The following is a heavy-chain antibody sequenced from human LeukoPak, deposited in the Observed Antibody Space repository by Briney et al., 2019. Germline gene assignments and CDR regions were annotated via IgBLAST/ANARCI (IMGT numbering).Heavy chain of an antibody. Sequence: PQTLSLTCTVSGGSISSGGYYWSWIRQHPGKGLEWIGYIYYSGSTYYNPSLKSRVTISVDTSKNQFSLKLSSVTAADTAVYYCARSVVVVAIRAFDIWGQGTMVTVSS. CDR3: ARSVVVVAIRAFDI. CDR2: IYYSGST. CDR1: GGSISSGGYY. V-gene: IGHV4-31*03. J-gene: IGHJ3*02. D-gene: IGHD2-15*01.